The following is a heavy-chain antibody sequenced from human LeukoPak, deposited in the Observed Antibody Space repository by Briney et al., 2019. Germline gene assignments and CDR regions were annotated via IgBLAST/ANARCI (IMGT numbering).Heavy chain of an antibody. CDR1: GFIFSNYD. D-gene: IGHD4-23*01. CDR3: ARQRTVATDW. J-gene: IGHJ4*02. CDR2: IYYDGTNK. Sequence: GGCLSPSCAASGFIFSNYDMHWVRQAPGKGMEWVALIYYDGTNKYYADSVKGRFTISRDNSKNTLFLQMNSLRVEDTAVYYCARQRTVATDWWGQGTLVTVSS. V-gene: IGHV3-33*01.